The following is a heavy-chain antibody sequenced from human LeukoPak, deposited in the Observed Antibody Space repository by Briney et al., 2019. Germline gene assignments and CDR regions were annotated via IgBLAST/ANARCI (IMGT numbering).Heavy chain of an antibody. CDR2: ISYDGSNK. J-gene: IGHJ6*02. CDR1: GFTFSSYG. CDR3: ARGHAGYYYYGMDV. V-gene: IGHV3-30*19. Sequence: GGSLRLSCAASGFTFSSYGMHWVRQAPGKGLEWVAVISYDGSNKYYADSVKGRFTISRDNSKNTLYLQMNSLRAEDTAVYYCARGHAGYYYYGMDVWGQGTTVTVSS.